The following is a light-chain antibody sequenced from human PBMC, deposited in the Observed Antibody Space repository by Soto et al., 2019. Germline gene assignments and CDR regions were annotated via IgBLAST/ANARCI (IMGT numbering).Light chain of an antibody. CDR2: AAS. Sequence: DIQMTQSPSSLSASVGDRVTITCRASQGISNYIAWYQQKPGQAPKLLIYAASTLRSGVPSRFSGSGSGTDCTLTVNRLRPGDVATYFCQRYSSVPLFGPGTKVDIK. J-gene: IGKJ3*01. CDR3: QRYSSVPL. V-gene: IGKV1-27*01. CDR1: QGISNY.